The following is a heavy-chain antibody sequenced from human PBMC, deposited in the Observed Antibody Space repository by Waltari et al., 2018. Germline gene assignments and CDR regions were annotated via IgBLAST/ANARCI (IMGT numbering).Heavy chain of an antibody. J-gene: IGHJ4*02. CDR1: GFIFSPFA. Sequence: EVQLLDSGGGLVQPGGSLRLPCAASGFIFSPFAMHWVRQAPGKGLEWVSGISGSGYNTYYADSVKGRVTISRDNFKNTVYLQMNSLRVEDTAVYFCAKEIAVTPTYYFDSWGLGTLVTVSS. CDR2: ISGSGYNT. V-gene: IGHV3-23*01. CDR3: AKEIAVTPTYYFDS. D-gene: IGHD4-17*01.